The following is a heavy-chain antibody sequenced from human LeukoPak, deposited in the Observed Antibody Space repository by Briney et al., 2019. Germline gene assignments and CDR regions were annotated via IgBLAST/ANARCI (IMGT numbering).Heavy chain of an antibody. CDR2: INPNSGGT. J-gene: IGHJ6*02. Sequence: ASVKVSCKASGYTFTGYYMHWVRQAPGQGLEWMGWINPNSGGTNYAQKFQGRVTMTRDTSISTAYMELSRLRSDDTAVYYCARDLLGRYYYYGMDVWGQGTTVTVSS. V-gene: IGHV1-2*02. CDR3: ARDLLGRYYYYGMDV. CDR1: GYTFTGYY.